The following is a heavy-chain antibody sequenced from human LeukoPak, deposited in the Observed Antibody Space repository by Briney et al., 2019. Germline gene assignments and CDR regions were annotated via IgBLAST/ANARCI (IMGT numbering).Heavy chain of an antibody. CDR1: GGSFSSYY. CDR2: IYYSGST. J-gene: IGHJ5*02. D-gene: IGHD2-15*01. Sequence: SETLSLTCTVSGGSFSSYYWSWIRQPPGKGLEWIGYIYYSGSTNYNPSLKSRVTISVDTSKNQFSLKLSSVTAADTAVYYCATLTVGYCSGGSCYSEGNWFDPWGQGTLVTVSS. V-gene: IGHV4-59*08. CDR3: ATLTVGYCSGGSCYSEGNWFDP.